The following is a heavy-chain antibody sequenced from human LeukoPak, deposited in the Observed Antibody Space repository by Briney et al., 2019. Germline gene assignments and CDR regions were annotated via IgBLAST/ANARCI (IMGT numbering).Heavy chain of an antibody. J-gene: IGHJ4*02. Sequence: PGGSLRLSCAASGFTFASYAMTWVRQAPGKGLEWVSAVTANGVSSYYADSVKGRFTISRDNSNNTLFLQVSSLRAEDTALYYCAKLRGSVATLGYAADYWGQGTLVTVSS. CDR1: GFTFASYA. CDR2: VTANGVSS. V-gene: IGHV3-23*01. CDR3: AKLRGSVATLGYAADY. D-gene: IGHD5-12*01.